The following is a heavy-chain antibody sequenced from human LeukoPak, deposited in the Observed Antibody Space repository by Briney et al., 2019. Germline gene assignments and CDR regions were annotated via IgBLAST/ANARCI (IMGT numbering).Heavy chain of an antibody. CDR3: ARGYSGYFYY. J-gene: IGHJ4*02. CDR2: ISSSGIYT. Sequence: PGGSLRLSCAASGFTFSDYYMSWIRQAPGKGLEWVSSISSSGIYTNYADSVKGRFTISRDNAKNTLYLQMNSLRAEDTAVYYCARGYSGYFYYWGQGTLVTVSS. V-gene: IGHV3-11*06. CDR1: GFTFSDYY. D-gene: IGHD5-12*01.